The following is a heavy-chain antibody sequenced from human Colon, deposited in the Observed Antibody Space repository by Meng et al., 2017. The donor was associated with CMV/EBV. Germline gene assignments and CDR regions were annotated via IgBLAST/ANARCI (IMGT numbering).Heavy chain of an antibody. CDR1: GDSFTTYT. D-gene: IGHD7-27*01. J-gene: IGHJ4*02. Sequence: VKVSCKASGDSFTTYTINWVRQAPGQGLEWMGWINTNTGNPTYAQGLTGRFAFSSDAAITTAYLHISSLEPEDTAVYYCTRGSTWGYWGQGTLVTVSS. CDR2: INTNTGNP. V-gene: IGHV7-4-1*02. CDR3: TRGSTWGY.